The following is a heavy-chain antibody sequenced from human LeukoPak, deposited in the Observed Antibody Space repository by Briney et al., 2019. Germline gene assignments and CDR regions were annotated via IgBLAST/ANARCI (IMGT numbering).Heavy chain of an antibody. CDR1: GYTFSSYD. Sequence: ASVKVSCKASGYTFSSYDINWVRQATGQGLEWMGWMNPNSGNTGYTQKFQGRVTITRNTFISTAYMELSGLTSEDTAVYYCARRLGLRWDLQAFDIWGQGTMVTVSS. CDR2: MNPNSGNT. D-gene: IGHD4-23*01. J-gene: IGHJ3*02. V-gene: IGHV1-8*03. CDR3: ARRLGLRWDLQAFDI.